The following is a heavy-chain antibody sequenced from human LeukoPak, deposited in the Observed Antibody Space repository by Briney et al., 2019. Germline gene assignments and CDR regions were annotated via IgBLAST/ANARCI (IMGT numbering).Heavy chain of an antibody. CDR2: ITGSSNYI. V-gene: IGHV3-21*01. CDR1: GFPFSSYT. D-gene: IGHD3-3*01. CDR3: ARDTWSGGAFDI. Sequence: GGSLRLSCAASGFPFSSYTMNWVRQAPGKGLEWVSSITGSSNYIYYRDSVKGRFTTSRDNAKNSLNLQLNSLRAEDTAVYYCARDTWSGGAFDIWGQGTMVTVSS. J-gene: IGHJ3*02.